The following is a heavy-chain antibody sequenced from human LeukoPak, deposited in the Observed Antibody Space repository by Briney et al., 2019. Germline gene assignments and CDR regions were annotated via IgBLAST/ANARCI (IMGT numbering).Heavy chain of an antibody. CDR1: GGTFSSYA. J-gene: IGHJ6*02. D-gene: IGHD3-3*01. CDR3: ARGDFWSGYYYGMDV. V-gene: IGHV1-69*13. CDR2: IIPIFGTA. Sequence: SVNVSCKASGGTFSSYAISWVRQAPGQGLEWMGGIIPIFGTANYAQKFQGRVTITADESTSTAYMELSSLRSEDTAVYYCARGDFWSGYYYGMDVWGQGTTVTVSS.